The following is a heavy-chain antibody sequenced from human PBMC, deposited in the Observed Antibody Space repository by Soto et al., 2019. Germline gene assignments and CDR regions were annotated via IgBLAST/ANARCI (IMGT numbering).Heavy chain of an antibody. CDR3: ARARDYYDSSGYGEAFDI. CDR1: GYTFTSYG. D-gene: IGHD3-22*01. V-gene: IGHV1-18*01. J-gene: IGHJ3*02. Sequence: ASVKVSCKASGYTFTSYGISWVRQAPGQGLEWMGWISAYNGNTNYAQKLQGRVTMTTDTSTSTAYMELRSLRSDDTAVYYCARARDYYDSSGYGEAFDIWGQGTMVTVSS. CDR2: ISAYNGNT.